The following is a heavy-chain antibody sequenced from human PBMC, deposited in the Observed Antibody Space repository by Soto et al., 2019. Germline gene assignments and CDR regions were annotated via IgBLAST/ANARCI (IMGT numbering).Heavy chain of an antibody. V-gene: IGHV3-74*01. D-gene: IGHD6-6*01. CDR1: GFTFSSFW. J-gene: IGHJ4*02. Sequence: LRVSCAASGFTFSSFWMFWVRQAPEKGLVWISRISPDGTTTNYADSVKGRFTISRDNAKNTVYLQMNSLRAEDTAIYYCARDFRSSPGYWGQGALVTVSS. CDR2: ISPDGTTT. CDR3: ARDFRSSPGY.